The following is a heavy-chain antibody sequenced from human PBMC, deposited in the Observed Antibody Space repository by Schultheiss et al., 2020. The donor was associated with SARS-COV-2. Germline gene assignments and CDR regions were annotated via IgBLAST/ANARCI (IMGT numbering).Heavy chain of an antibody. D-gene: IGHD3-22*01. CDR2: IFSNDEK. CDR1: GFSLSNARMG. Sequence: SGPTLVKPTETLTLTCTVSGFSLSNARMGVSWIRQPPGKALEWLAHIFSNDEKSYNTSLKSRLTISKDTSKSQVVLTMTNMDPVDTATYYCAHSRGTMIVVADYWGQGTLVTVSS. V-gene: IGHV2-26*01. CDR3: AHSRGTMIVVADY. J-gene: IGHJ4*02.